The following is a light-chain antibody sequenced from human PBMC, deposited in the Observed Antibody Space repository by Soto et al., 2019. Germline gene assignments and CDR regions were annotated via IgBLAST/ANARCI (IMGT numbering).Light chain of an antibody. CDR1: QTISSW. Sequence: QMTQSPSTLSGSVGDRVTITCPASQTISSWFAWYQQKPGKAPKLLIYKASTLKSGVPSRFSGSGSGTECTLTISSLQPDDVTTYYCQHYNSYSEALGQGTKVDIK. CDR3: QHYNSYSEA. J-gene: IGKJ1*01. V-gene: IGKV1-5*03. CDR2: KAS.